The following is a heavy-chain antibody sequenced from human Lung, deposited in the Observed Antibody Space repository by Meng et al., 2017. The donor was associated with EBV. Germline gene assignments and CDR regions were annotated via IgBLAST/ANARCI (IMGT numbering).Heavy chain of an antibody. V-gene: IGHV1-69*01. CDR2: LIPMSGAP. CDR1: GGTFTSDA. Sequence: QVQVVQFGAEVKKPGSSVKVSCWASGGTFTSDAVSWVRQAPGQGLEWMGGLIPMSGAPHYAQKFQGRVTITADESTSTHYMDLSNLRSDDTAMYYCASESGRGFTPDYWGQGTLVTVSS. J-gene: IGHJ4*02. CDR3: ASESGRGFTPDY. D-gene: IGHD3-10*01.